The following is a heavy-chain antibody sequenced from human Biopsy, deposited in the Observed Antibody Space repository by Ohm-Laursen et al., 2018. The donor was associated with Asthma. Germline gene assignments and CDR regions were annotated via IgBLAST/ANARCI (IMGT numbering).Heavy chain of an antibody. CDR1: GGTFSNFA. J-gene: IGHJ6*02. V-gene: IGHV1-69*01. D-gene: IGHD6-19*01. Sequence: SSVKVSCKPPGGTFSNFAISWVRQAPGQGLEWLGGIMTVFGTTNYAQKFQGRVTITADESTSTAYMEATSLRSEDTAIYYCARCQVGYSSGWSLLLKKIYYSGMDVWGQGTAVTVSS. CDR3: ARCQVGYSSGWSLLLKKIYYSGMDV. CDR2: IMTVFGTT.